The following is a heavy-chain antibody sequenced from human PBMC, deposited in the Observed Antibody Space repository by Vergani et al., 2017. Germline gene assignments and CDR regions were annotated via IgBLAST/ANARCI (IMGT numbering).Heavy chain of an antibody. CDR1: GFTFDDYA. Sequence: EVQLVESGGGLVQPGRSLRLSCAASGFTFDDYAMHWVRQAPGKGLEWVSGINWNSDSIAYADSVKGRFPISRDNAKNSLYLQMNSLRAEDTALYYCVKDIAASGNYWYFDLWGRGTLVT. J-gene: IGHJ2*01. CDR2: INWNSDSI. CDR3: VKDIAASGNYWYFDL. V-gene: IGHV3-9*01. D-gene: IGHD6-13*01.